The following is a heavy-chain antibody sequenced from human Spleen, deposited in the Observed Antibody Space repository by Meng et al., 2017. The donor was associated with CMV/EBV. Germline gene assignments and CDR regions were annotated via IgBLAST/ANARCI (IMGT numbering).Heavy chain of an antibody. V-gene: IGHV3-9*01. Sequence: GGSRRLSCPASGFIFDDYAMHWVRQAPGKGLEWVSGISWNSANIGYADSVKGRFTISRDNSKNSLYLQMNSLRAEDTALYYCAKPYSSGYYDSPLIWVQGTMVTVSS. J-gene: IGHJ3*02. CDR3: AKPYSSGYYDSPLI. D-gene: IGHD3-22*01. CDR1: GFIFDDYA. CDR2: ISWNSANI.